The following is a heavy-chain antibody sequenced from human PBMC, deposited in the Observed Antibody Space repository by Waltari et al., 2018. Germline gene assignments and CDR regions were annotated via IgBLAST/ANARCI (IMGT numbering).Heavy chain of an antibody. Sequence: QVQLVQSGAEVKKPGASVKVSCQASGYIFSAFAMPWVRQAPGQRPEGMGWINVENGHGRYSGKFQDRLTITRDTSASTVYMELSSLGSEDAAVYYCAREPTTVTKVYYYGMDVWGQGTTVTVSS. CDR1: GYIFSAFA. CDR3: AREPTTVTKVYYYGMDV. V-gene: IGHV1-3*01. J-gene: IGHJ6*02. CDR2: INVENGHG. D-gene: IGHD4-17*01.